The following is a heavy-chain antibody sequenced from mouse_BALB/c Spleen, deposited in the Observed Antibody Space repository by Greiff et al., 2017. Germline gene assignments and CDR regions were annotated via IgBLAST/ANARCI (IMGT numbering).Heavy chain of an antibody. D-gene: IGHD1-2*01. CDR1: GYSITSGYY. J-gene: IGHJ2*01. V-gene: IGHV3-6*02. Sequence: EVQLQQSGPGLVKPSQSLSLTCSVTGYSITSGYYWNWIRQFPGNKLEWMGYISYDGSNNYNPSLKNRISITRDTSKNQFFLKLNSVTTEDTATYYCARARGTTATDYWGQGTTLTVSS. CDR2: ISYDGSN. CDR3: ARARGTTATDY.